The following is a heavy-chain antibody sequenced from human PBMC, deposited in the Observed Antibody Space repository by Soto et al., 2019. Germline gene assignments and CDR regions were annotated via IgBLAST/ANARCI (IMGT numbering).Heavy chain of an antibody. J-gene: IGHJ4*02. Sequence: PSETLSLTCAVEGGSFNDDYWSWIRQPPGKGLEWIGEINDSGSTNYNPSLKSRVTISVDTSKNQFSLNLTSVTAADTAVYYCARDKITGLFDYWGQGTLVTVSS. D-gene: IGHD2-8*02. CDR3: ARDKITGLFDY. CDR2: INDSGST. V-gene: IGHV4-34*01. CDR1: GGSFNDDY.